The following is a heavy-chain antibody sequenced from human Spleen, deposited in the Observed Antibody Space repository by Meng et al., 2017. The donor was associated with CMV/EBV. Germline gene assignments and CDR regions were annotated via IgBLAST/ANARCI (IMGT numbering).Heavy chain of an antibody. CDR3: ARDQEGTRIPSPIHYGLDV. D-gene: IGHD5-18*01. CDR1: GFTFKTFT. V-gene: IGHV3-21*06. Sequence: GGSLRLSCAASGFTFKTFTMSWVRQAPGKGLEWVSSINPDSDYIYSADSLKGRFTISRDNAENSVYLRMSGLRVEDTAVYYCARDQEGTRIPSPIHYGLDVWGQGTTVTVSS. J-gene: IGHJ6*02. CDR2: INPDSDYI.